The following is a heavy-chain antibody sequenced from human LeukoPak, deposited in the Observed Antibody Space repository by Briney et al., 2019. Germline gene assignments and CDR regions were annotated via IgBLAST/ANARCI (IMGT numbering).Heavy chain of an antibody. CDR3: ARAKDEYYYDSSGYSH. D-gene: IGHD3-22*01. CDR2: MNPNSGNT. CDR1: GYTYTSYD. Sequence: ASVKVSCKASGYTYTSYDINWVRQATGQGLEWMGWMNPNSGNTGYAQKFQGRVTMTRDTSIGTAYMELTGLRSDDTAVYFCARAKDEYYYDSSGYSHWGQGTLVTVSS. V-gene: IGHV1-8*01. J-gene: IGHJ4*02.